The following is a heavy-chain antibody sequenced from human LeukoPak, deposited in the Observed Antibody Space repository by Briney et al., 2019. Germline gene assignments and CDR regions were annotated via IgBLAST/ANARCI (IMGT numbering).Heavy chain of an antibody. V-gene: IGHV1-24*01. Sequence: ASVKVSCKVSGYTLTELSMHWVRQAPGKGLEWMGGFDPEDGEIIYAQKFQGRVTMTEDTSTDTAYMELSSLRSEDTAVYYCATVPSLRLGELSFRFDPWGQGTLVTVSS. CDR1: GYTLTELS. J-gene: IGHJ5*02. CDR3: ATVPSLRLGELSFRFDP. CDR2: FDPEDGEI. D-gene: IGHD3-16*02.